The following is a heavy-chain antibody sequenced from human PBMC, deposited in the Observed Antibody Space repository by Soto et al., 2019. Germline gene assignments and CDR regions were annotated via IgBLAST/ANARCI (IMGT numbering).Heavy chain of an antibody. J-gene: IGHJ6*02. D-gene: IGHD6-13*01. Sequence: QVQLVQSGAEVKKPGASVKVSCKASGYVFTNYFMHWVRQAPGQGLEWMGIINTNGGGTSYAKKFEGRVTMTRDSATSTVYMDLSSLRSEATALYFCASEVGSTSWSYYSGMDVWGQGTSVTVSS. CDR2: INTNGGGT. CDR1: GYVFTNYF. V-gene: IGHV1-46*01. CDR3: ASEVGSTSWSYYSGMDV.